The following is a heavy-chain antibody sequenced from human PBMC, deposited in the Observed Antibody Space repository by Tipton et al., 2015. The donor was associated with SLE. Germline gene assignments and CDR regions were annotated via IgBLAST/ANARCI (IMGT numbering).Heavy chain of an antibody. Sequence: GSLRLSCAASGFTFNRYWMHWVRQAPGKGLMWVSSIDSDGTITNYADTVKGRFTISRDNAKDTLYLQMNSLRAEDTAVYYCARIHYYGSGSRDYWGQGTLVTVSS. V-gene: IGHV3-74*01. CDR2: IDSDGTIT. CDR3: ARIHYYGSGSRDY. CDR1: GFTFNRYW. J-gene: IGHJ4*02. D-gene: IGHD3-10*01.